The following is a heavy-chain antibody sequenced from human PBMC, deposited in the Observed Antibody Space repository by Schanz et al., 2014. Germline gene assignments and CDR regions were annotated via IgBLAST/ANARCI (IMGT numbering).Heavy chain of an antibody. CDR1: GFTFDNYA. V-gene: IGHV3-9*01. D-gene: IGHD5-12*01. Sequence: EVQLVESGGGLVQSGGSLRLSCAASGFTFDNYAMHWVRQAPGKGLEWVSSISWNSGSVAYADSVKGRFTISRDDAKNSLYLQMNSLRVEDTAVYYCARDPNSVNEIDYWGQGTLVTVSS. J-gene: IGHJ4*02. CDR3: ARDPNSVNEIDY. CDR2: ISWNSGSV.